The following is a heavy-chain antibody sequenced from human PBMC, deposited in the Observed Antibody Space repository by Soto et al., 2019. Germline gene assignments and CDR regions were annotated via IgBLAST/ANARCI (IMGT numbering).Heavy chain of an antibody. CDR1: GFTFSSYA. D-gene: IGHD6-19*01. Sequence: PGGSLRLSCAASGFTFSSYAMSWVRQAPGKGLEWVSAISGSGGSTYYADSVKGRFTISRDNSKDTLYLQMNSLRAEDTAVYYCAKAGGYSSGWYVYWGQGTLVTVSS. J-gene: IGHJ4*02. V-gene: IGHV3-23*01. CDR2: ISGSGGST. CDR3: AKAGGYSSGWYVY.